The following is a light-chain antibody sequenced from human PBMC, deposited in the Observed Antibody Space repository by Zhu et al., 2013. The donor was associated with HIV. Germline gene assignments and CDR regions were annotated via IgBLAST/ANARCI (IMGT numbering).Light chain of an antibody. CDR2: LGS. J-gene: IGKJ1*01. CDR1: QSLLHSSGYNY. CDR3: MQALQTPRT. Sequence: IVMTQSPLSLPVTPGEPASISCRSSQSLLHSSGYNYLDWYLQRPGQSPQLLIYLGSSRASGVPDRFSGSGSGTDFTLKISRVEAEDVGVYYCMQALQTPRTFGQGTKVEIK. V-gene: IGKV2-28*01.